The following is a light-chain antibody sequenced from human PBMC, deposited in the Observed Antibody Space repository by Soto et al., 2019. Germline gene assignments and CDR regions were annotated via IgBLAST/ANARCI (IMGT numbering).Light chain of an antibody. Sequence: DVVMTQSPLSLPVTLGQPASISCRSSQSLVHSDGNTYLNWFHQRPGQSPRRLIYKVSNRDSGVPDIFSGSGSGTDFTLKISRVEAEDVGVYYCIQGTHWPPYTFGQGTKLEIK. CDR1: QSLVHSDGNTY. V-gene: IGKV2-30*02. J-gene: IGKJ2*01. CDR2: KVS. CDR3: IQGTHWPPYT.